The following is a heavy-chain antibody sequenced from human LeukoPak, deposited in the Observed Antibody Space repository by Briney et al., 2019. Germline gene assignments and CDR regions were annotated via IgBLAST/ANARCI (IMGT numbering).Heavy chain of an antibody. J-gene: IGHJ3*02. CDR2: FDPEDGET. D-gene: IGHD1-1*01. Sequence: GASVKVSCKASGGTFSNYAISWVRQAPGQGLEWMGGFDPEDGETIYAQKFQGRVTMTEDTSTDIAYMELSSLRSEDTAVYYCATGILERGAFDIWGQGTMVTVSS. CDR1: GGTFSNYA. CDR3: ATGILERGAFDI. V-gene: IGHV1-24*01.